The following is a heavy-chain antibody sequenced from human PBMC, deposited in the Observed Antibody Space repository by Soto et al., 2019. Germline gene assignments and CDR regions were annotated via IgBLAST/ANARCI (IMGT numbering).Heavy chain of an antibody. CDR1: GFTFSSYE. CDR3: ARVGYSRSSADYYYGMDV. CDR2: ISSSGSTI. V-gene: IGHV3-48*03. Sequence: PGGSLRLSCAASGFTFSSYEMNWVRQAPGKGLEWVSYISSSGSTIYYADSVKGRFTISRDNAKNSLYLQMNSLRAEDTAVYYCARVGYSRSSADYYYGMDVWGQGTTVTVSS. J-gene: IGHJ6*02. D-gene: IGHD6-6*01.